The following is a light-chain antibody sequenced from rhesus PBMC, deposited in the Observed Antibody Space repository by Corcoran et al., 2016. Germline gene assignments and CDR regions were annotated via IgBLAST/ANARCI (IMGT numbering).Light chain of an antibody. CDR2: KAT. V-gene: IGKV1-22*01. Sequence: DIQMTQSPSSLSASVGDTVTITCRASQSISSWLDWYQQKPGKAPKLLIYKATSLQSGVPSRFSGIGSWTDFTLTISSLQPEDFATYYCLQYSSSPFTFGPGTKLDIK. CDR1: QSISSW. J-gene: IGKJ3*01. CDR3: LQYSSSPFT.